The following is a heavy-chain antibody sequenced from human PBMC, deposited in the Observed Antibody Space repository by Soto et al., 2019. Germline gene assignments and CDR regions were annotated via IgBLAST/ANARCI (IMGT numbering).Heavy chain of an antibody. V-gene: IGHV4-34*01. Sequence: SETLSLTCAVYGGSFSGYYLSWIRQPPGKGLEWIGEINHSGSTNYNPSLKSRVTISVDTSKNQFSLKLSSVTAADTAVYYCARGQTYYYDSSGYPFDYWGQGTLVTVSS. CDR1: GGSFSGYY. CDR3: ARGQTYYYDSSGYPFDY. CDR2: INHSGST. D-gene: IGHD3-22*01. J-gene: IGHJ4*02.